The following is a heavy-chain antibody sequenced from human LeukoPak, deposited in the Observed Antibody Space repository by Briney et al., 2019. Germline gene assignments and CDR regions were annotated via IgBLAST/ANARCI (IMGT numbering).Heavy chain of an antibody. CDR1: GGSISTYD. Sequence: SETLSLTCTVSGGSISTYDWSWIRQPPGKGLEWIGYIYYSGSTYYNPSLKSRVTISVDTSKNRFSLKLSSVTAADTAVYYCARDQGFGEVDYWGQGTLVTVSS. D-gene: IGHD3-10*01. CDR2: IYYSGST. CDR3: ARDQGFGEVDY. J-gene: IGHJ4*02. V-gene: IGHV4-59*12.